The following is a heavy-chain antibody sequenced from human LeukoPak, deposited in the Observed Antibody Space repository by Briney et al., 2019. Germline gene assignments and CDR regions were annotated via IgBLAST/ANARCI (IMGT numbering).Heavy chain of an antibody. J-gene: IGHJ4*02. CDR2: IRCSGGST. V-gene: IGHV3-23*01. CDR1: GFPFNRYA. CDR3: AKDSCSGGSCYSELDY. D-gene: IGHD2-15*01. Sequence: GGTLGLSCAASGFPFNRYAMSWVRQAPGKGLEWVSDIRCSGGSTYYPAPLRGRFTISRDNSNNTLYLLMNSRRADDTAVYYCAKDSCSGGSCYSELDYWGQGTLVTVSS.